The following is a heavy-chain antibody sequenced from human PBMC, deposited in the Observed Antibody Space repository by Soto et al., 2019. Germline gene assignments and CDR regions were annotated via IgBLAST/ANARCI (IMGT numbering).Heavy chain of an antibody. CDR2: VYTSGYS. J-gene: IGHJ5*02. CDR3: AREPTTAGTVNGFDP. CDR1: GGSISSDY. V-gene: IGHV4-4*07. D-gene: IGHD6-13*01. Sequence: VQLQESGPGLVKPSETLSLICTVSGGSISSDYLSWIRQPAGKGLEWIGRVYTSGYSNSNPSLKSRVTMSVDTYKKQFSLNLSSVTAADTAVYYCAREPTTAGTVNGFDPWGQGTLVTVSS.